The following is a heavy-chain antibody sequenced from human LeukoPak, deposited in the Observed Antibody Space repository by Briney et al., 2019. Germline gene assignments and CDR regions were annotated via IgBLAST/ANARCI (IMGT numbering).Heavy chain of an antibody. V-gene: IGHV3-30-3*01. CDR1: GFTFSSYA. D-gene: IGHD4-17*01. CDR3: ARERQSTTVTPDY. Sequence: GGSLGLSCAASGFTFSSYAMHWVRQAPGKGLEWVAVISYDGSNKYYADSVKGRFTISRDNSKNTLYLQMNSLRAEDTAVYYCARERQSTTVTPDYWGQGTLVTVSS. CDR2: ISYDGSNK. J-gene: IGHJ4*02.